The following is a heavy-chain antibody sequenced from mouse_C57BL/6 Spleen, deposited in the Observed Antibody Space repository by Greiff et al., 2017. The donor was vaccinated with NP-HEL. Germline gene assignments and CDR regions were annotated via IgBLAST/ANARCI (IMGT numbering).Heavy chain of an antibody. J-gene: IGHJ2*01. D-gene: IGHD2-1*01. CDR1: GYTFTDYY. CDR2: INPNNGGT. Sequence: EVQLQESGPELVKPGASVKISCKASGYTFTDYYMNWVKQSHGKSLEWIGDINPNNGGTSYNQKFKGKATLTVDKSSSTAYMELRSLTSEDSAVYYCARDGGNYDYWGQGTTLTVPS. V-gene: IGHV1-26*01. CDR3: ARDGGNYDY.